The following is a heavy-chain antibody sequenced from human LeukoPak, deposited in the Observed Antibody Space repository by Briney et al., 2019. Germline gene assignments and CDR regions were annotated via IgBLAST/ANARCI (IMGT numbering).Heavy chain of an antibody. V-gene: IGHV3-23*01. Sequence: PGGSLRLSCAASGFIFSHYAMSWVRQAPGKGLEWVSTITASGRSTYYADSVKGRFTISRDNSKNTLYLQMNSQRAGDTAVYYCAKDLWSSTSGYYYYMDVWGKGTTVTVSS. D-gene: IGHD2-2*01. CDR3: AKDLWSSTSGYYYYMDV. J-gene: IGHJ6*03. CDR1: GFIFSHYA. CDR2: ITASGRST.